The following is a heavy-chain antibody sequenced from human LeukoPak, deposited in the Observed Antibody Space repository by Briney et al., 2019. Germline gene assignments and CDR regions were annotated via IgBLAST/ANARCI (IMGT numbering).Heavy chain of an antibody. CDR1: GGSTTSYY. CDR3: TRETYSYDRSGYYRGAAYYYYMDV. Sequence: SETLSLTCSVSGGSTTSYYWSWIRQPAGKGLEWIGRIYSSGSTNYNASLKTRVTMSVDKSKNQFSLKLTSVTAADTAVYYCTRETYSYDRSGYYRGAAYYYYMDVWGKGTTVTVSS. D-gene: IGHD3-22*01. CDR2: IYSSGST. J-gene: IGHJ6*03. V-gene: IGHV4-4*07.